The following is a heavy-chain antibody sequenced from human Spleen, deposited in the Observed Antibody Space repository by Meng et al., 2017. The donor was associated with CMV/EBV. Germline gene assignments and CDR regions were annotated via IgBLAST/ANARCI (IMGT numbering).Heavy chain of an antibody. V-gene: IGHV1-69*02. J-gene: IGHJ6*01. D-gene: IGHD4-23*01. Sequence: SVKVSCKASGGTFSSNTIFWVRQAPGQGLEWMARIIPILGITLHAQKYQDRVTLTADKSTNTAYMELGSLRSEDTAVYYCARGGNYYDDYYGLDVWGQGTTVTVSS. CDR2: IIPILGIT. CDR1: GGTFSSNT. CDR3: ARGGNYYDDYYGLDV.